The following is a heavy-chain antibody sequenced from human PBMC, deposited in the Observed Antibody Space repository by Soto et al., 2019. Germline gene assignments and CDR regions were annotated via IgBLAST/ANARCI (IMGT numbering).Heavy chain of an antibody. CDR2: ISAYNGNT. CDR3: ASPTMTSTSFYYAMDV. Sequence: ASVKVSCKASGYTFTSYGISWVRQAPGQGLEWMGWISAYNGNTNYAQKLQGRVTMTTDTSTSTAYVRWNSLKASDTAMYYCASPTMTSTSFYYAMDVWGQGTTVTVSS. J-gene: IGHJ6*02. CDR1: GYTFTSYG. V-gene: IGHV1-18*04. D-gene: IGHD4-17*01.